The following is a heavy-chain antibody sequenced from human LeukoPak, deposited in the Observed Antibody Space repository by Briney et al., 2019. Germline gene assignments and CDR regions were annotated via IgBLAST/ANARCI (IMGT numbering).Heavy chain of an antibody. CDR3: ARRAYDFWSGPEYFQH. Sequence: PSETLSLTCTVSGGSISSSSYYWGWIRQPPGKGLEWIGSIYYSGSTYYNPSLKSRVTVSVDTSKNQFSLTLSSVTAADTAVYYCARRAYDFWSGPEYFQHWGQGTLVTVSS. J-gene: IGHJ1*01. V-gene: IGHV4-39*01. CDR2: IYYSGST. D-gene: IGHD3-3*01. CDR1: GGSISSSSYY.